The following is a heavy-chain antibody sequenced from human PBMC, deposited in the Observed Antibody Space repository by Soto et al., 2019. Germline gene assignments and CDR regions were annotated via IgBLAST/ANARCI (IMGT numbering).Heavy chain of an antibody. Sequence: QVQLVQSGAEVKKPGASVKVSCKASGYSFTGHYIHWVRQAPGQGLEWMGWINPNSGGTKYAQKFQGRVTITRDTSISTAYMELSSLRSDGTAVYYCARDDAFDIWGQGTVVTVSS. CDR2: INPNSGGT. J-gene: IGHJ3*02. V-gene: IGHV1-2*02. CDR3: ARDDAFDI. CDR1: GYSFTGHY.